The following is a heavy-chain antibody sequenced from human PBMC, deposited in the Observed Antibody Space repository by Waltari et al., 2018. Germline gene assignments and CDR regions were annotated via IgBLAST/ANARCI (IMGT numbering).Heavy chain of an antibody. V-gene: IGHV3-7*01. Sequence: EVKLVESGGGLVKPGGSMRRSCAASGFSYSKYGMNWLRQAPGNGLEWVATVQHDVTDKSYLASVKCRFPISRDNAKSSLYLQMDILRAEDTAIYYCARDGRGVNSQFNLFALCGQGLQVTVSS. D-gene: IGHD2-8*01. CDR1: GFSYSKYG. J-gene: IGHJ5*02. CDR3: ARDGRGVNSQFNLFAL. CDR2: VQHDVTDK.